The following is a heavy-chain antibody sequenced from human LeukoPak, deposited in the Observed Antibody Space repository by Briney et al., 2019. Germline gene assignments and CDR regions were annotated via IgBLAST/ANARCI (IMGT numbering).Heavy chain of an antibody. CDR2: IIPILGIA. CDR3: ARDWLNPMDV. D-gene: IGHD1-14*01. CDR1: GGTFSSYA. V-gene: IGHV1-69*04. J-gene: IGHJ6*02. Sequence: ASVRVSCKASGGTFSSYAISWVRQAPGQGLEWMGRIIPILGIANYAQKFQGRVTITADKSTSTAYMELSSLRSEDTAVYYCARDWLNPMDVWGQGTTVTVSS.